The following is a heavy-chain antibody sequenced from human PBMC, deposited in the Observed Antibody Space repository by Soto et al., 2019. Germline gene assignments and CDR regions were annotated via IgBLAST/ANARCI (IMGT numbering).Heavy chain of an antibody. CDR1: GGSLSSSNW. V-gene: IGHV4-4*02. D-gene: IGHD2-21*02. Sequence: QVQLQESGPGLVNPSGTLSLTCAVSGGSLSSSNWWSWVRQPPGKALEWLGEIFYSGSTKYNPSLNSRVTISADQSKNLLSLRLSSVTSADTAVYYCVHHGGDRYYHDFLGHGILVDVSS. CDR3: VHHGGDRYYHDF. J-gene: IGHJ4*01. CDR2: IFYSGST.